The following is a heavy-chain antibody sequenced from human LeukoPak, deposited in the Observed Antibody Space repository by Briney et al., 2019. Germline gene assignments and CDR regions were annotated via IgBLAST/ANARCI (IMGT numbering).Heavy chain of an antibody. CDR2: INHSGST. Sequence: PSETLSLTCAVYGGSFSGYYWSWIRQPPGKGLEWIGEINHSGSTNYNPSLKGRVTISVDTSKNQFSLKPSSVTAAGTAVYYCARQAVAGYGTHYYFDYWGQGTLVTVSS. J-gene: IGHJ4*02. CDR1: GGSFSGYY. V-gene: IGHV4-34*01. D-gene: IGHD6-19*01. CDR3: ARQAVAGYGTHYYFDY.